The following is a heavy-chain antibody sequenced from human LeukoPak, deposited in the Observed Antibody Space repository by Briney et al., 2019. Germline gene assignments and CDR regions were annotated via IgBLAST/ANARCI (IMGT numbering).Heavy chain of an antibody. CDR1: GFTFSDYS. CDR3: ARFETVAAKPFEY. Sequence: GGSLRLSCAASGFTFSDYSMNWVRDAPGMGLEWVSSISSDSRPILYAELVKGRFTISRDNAENLVYLQMNSLRAEDTAVYYCARFETVAAKPFEYWGQGTLVTVSS. J-gene: IGHJ4*02. V-gene: IGHV3-21*01. D-gene: IGHD6-19*01. CDR2: ISSDSRPI.